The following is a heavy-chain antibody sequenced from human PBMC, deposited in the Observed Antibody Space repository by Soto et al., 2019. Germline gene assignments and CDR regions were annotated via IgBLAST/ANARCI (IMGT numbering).Heavy chain of an antibody. CDR3: ARGGDGHHWVTFDF. J-gene: IGHJ3*01. CDR2: IKSDGRIT. D-gene: IGHD3-10*01. Sequence: GSLRLACGASGFTFGSSWMHWVRQAPGKGLVWVSRIKSDGRITNYADSVRGRFTISRDNAKNMLYVQMNSLRADDTAVYYCARGGDGHHWVTFDFWGQGTVVTV. CDR1: GFTFGSSW. V-gene: IGHV3-74*01.